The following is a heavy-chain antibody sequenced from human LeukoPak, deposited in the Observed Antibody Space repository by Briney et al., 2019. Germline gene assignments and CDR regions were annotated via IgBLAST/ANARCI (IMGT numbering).Heavy chain of an antibody. CDR1: GFTFSSYW. J-gene: IGHJ4*02. CDR2: INIDGSTT. CDR3: AREGDSLHY. D-gene: IGHD3-10*01. V-gene: IGHV3-74*01. Sequence: PGGSLRLSCAASGFTFSSYWMHWVRQAPGKGLVWVSRINIDGSTTNYADSVKDRFTISRDNSKNMLYLQMNSLRAEDTAVYYCAREGDSLHYWGQGTLVTVSS.